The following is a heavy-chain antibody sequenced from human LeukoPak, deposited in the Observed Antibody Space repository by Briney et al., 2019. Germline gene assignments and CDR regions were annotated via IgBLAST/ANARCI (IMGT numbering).Heavy chain of an antibody. J-gene: IGHJ4*02. CDR2: ISGGGGSA. CDR3: ARLSYTGSYNTPDY. D-gene: IGHD1-26*01. V-gene: IGHV3-23*01. CDR1: GFTFSSYA. Sequence: GGSLRLSCAASGFTFSSYAMLWVRQAPGKGLEWVSAISGGGGSAYYADSVKGRFTISRDNSKKTLYLQMNSLRAEDTAVYYCARLSYTGSYNTPDYWGQGALVTVSS.